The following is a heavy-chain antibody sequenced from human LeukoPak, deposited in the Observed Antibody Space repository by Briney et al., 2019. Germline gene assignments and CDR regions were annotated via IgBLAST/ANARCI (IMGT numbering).Heavy chain of an antibody. V-gene: IGHV4-59*08. CDR1: GGSISPYY. CDR3: ARHSYNYYGLDV. J-gene: IGHJ6*02. CDR2: IYYSGTT. Sequence: SETLSLTCTVSGGSISPYYWSWIRQPPGKGLEWIGYIYYSGTTNYNPSLKSRVTMSVDTSNNHLSLRLTSVTAADTALYYCARHSYNYYGLDVWGLGTTITVSS.